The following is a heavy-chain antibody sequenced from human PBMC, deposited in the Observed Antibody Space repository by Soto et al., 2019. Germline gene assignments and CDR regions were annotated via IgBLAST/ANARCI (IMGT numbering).Heavy chain of an antibody. CDR3: AHCIAGNEAFEV. Sequence: QITLKESGPTLVKPTQTLTLTCTFSGFSLSTDGVAVGWIRQPPGKALEWLALIYWDDDRRYSPSLMGRLTITKDTSRNQVVLSVNNVDPVDTGTYFCAHCIAGNEAFEVWGQGTTVTVSS. CDR2: IYWDDDR. CDR1: GFSLSTDGVA. V-gene: IGHV2-5*02. J-gene: IGHJ3*01. D-gene: IGHD6-13*01.